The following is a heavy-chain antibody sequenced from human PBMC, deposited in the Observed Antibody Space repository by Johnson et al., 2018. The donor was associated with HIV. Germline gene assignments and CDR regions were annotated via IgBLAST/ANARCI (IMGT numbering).Heavy chain of an antibody. J-gene: IGHJ3*02. D-gene: IGHD1-7*01. CDR2: ISSNGGST. CDR1: GFTFSDYY. V-gene: IGHV3-11*04. CDR3: AKDRRELPSPFDI. Sequence: QVQLVESGGGLVKPGGSLRLSCAASGFTFSDYYMSWIRQAPGKGLEWVSAISSNGGSTYYANSVKGRFTISRDNSKNTLYLQMNSLRAEDTAVYYCAKDRRELPSPFDIWDQGTMVTVSS.